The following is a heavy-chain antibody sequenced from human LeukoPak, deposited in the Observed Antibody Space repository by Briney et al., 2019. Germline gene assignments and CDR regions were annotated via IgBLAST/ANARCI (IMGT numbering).Heavy chain of an antibody. Sequence: SGTLSLACTVSGGSISSYYWSWIRQAPGKGLEWIGYIYYSGSTNYNPSLKSRVTISVDTSKNQFSLKLSSVTAADTAVYYCATLDYGDYVLDYWGQGTLVTVSS. CDR2: IYYSGST. D-gene: IGHD4-17*01. V-gene: IGHV4-59*01. CDR3: ATLDYGDYVLDY. CDR1: GGSISSYY. J-gene: IGHJ4*02.